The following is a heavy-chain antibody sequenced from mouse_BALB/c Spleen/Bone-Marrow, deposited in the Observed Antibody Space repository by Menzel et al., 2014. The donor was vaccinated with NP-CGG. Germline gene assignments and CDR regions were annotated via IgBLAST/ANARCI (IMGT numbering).Heavy chain of an antibody. Sequence: VQLKNSGAEPVKPGASVKLSCTASDFNIKDTYMHWVEQRPEQGLEWIGRIDHETGTTKYDPKFQGKATITAATSSNTVYLRLSSLTSEDTAGYYVVRGHGFYVGFFFDNVVLGTTPTVPS. V-gene: IGHV14-3*02. CDR1: DFNIKDTY. CDR3: VRGHGFYVGFFFDN. CDR2: IDHETGTT. D-gene: IGHD2-3*01. J-gene: IGHJ2*01.